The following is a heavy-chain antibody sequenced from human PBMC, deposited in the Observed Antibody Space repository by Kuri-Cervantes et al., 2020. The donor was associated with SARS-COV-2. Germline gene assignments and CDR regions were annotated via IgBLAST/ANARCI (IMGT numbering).Heavy chain of an antibody. Sequence: GESLKISCAASGFTFSSYAMHWVRQAPGKGLEYVSAISSNGGSTYYANSVKGRFTISRDNSKNTLYLQMGSLRAEDMAVYCCARDRYYYMDVWGKGTTVTVSS. J-gene: IGHJ6*03. CDR1: GFTFSSYA. V-gene: IGHV3-64*01. CDR3: ARDRYYYMDV. CDR2: ISSNGGST.